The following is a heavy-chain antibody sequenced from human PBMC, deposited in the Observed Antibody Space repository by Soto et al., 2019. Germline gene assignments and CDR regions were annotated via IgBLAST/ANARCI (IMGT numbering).Heavy chain of an antibody. CDR3: AKDRDYFDY. CDR1: GFTFSNYA. V-gene: IGHV3-23*01. Sequence: PGGSLRLSCAASGFTFSNYAMNWVRQAPGKGLEWVASIRGSAGTPYYADSVRGRFTISRDNSKNTLSLQMNSLRVEDTAVYYSAKDRDYFDYWGQGALVTVSS. J-gene: IGHJ4*02. CDR2: IRGSAGTP.